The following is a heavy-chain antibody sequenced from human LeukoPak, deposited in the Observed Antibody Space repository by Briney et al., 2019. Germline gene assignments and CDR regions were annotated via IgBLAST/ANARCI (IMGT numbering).Heavy chain of an antibody. J-gene: IGHJ4*02. CDR1: GFTFTSSA. CDR2: IVAGSGNT. V-gene: IGHV1-58*02. D-gene: IGHD3-10*01. Sequence: SVKVSCKASGFTFTSSAMQWVRQARGQRLEWIGWIVAGSGNTNYAQKFQERVTITRDMSTSTAYMELSSLRSEDTAVYYCAAVWDGSGSYNGYWGQGTLVTVSS. CDR3: AAVWDGSGSYNGY.